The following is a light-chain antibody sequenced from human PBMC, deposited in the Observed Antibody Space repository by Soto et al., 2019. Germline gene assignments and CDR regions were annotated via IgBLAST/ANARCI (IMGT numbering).Light chain of an antibody. CDR1: SSDVGDYQH. Sequence: QSALTQPASVSGSPGQSITISCTGTSSDVGDYQHVSWYQQHPGKAPKLMIFEVSNRPSGVSNRFSGSKSGNTASLTISGLQADDEADYYRTSYARSSTLDVFGTGTKLTVL. CDR3: TSYARSSTLDV. V-gene: IGLV2-14*01. J-gene: IGLJ1*01. CDR2: EVS.